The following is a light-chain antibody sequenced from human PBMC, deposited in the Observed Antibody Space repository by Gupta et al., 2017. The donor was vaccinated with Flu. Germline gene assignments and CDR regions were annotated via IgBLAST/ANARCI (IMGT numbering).Light chain of an antibody. CDR3: SSYTSTTTLI. CDR1: SSDVGGYNY. J-gene: IGLJ2*01. Sequence: QSALTQPASVSGSPGQSITISCTGTSSDVGGYNYVSWYQLHPGKAPKLMIYEVTYRPSGISNRFSGSKSGNTASLTISGLQADDEADYYCSSYTSTTTLIFGGGTNLTVL. V-gene: IGLV2-14*01. CDR2: EVT.